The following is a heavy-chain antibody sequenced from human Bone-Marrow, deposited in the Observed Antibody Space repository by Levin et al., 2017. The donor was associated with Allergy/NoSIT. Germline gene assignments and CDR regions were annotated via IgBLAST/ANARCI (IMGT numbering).Heavy chain of an antibody. CDR3: ARGKGERVYAFDI. CDR2: INHSGST. CDR1: GGSFSGYY. Sequence: SETLSLTCAVYGGSFSGYYWSWIRQPPGKGLEWIGEINHSGSTNYNPSLKSRVTISVDTSKNQFSLKLSSVTAADTAVYYCARGKGERVYAFDIWGQGTMVTVSS. J-gene: IGHJ3*02. V-gene: IGHV4-34*01. D-gene: IGHD3-16*01.